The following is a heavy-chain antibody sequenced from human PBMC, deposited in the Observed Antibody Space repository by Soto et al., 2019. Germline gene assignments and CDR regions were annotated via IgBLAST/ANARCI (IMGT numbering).Heavy chain of an antibody. Sequence: SETLSLTCAVYGGSFSGYYWSWIRQPPGRGLEWIGEINHSGSTNYNPSLKSRVTISVDTSKNQFSLKLSSVTAAGTAVYYCARGYAAAGTYFDYWGQGTLVTVS. CDR2: INHSGST. J-gene: IGHJ4*02. CDR1: GGSFSGYY. CDR3: ARGYAAAGTYFDY. D-gene: IGHD6-13*01. V-gene: IGHV4-34*01.